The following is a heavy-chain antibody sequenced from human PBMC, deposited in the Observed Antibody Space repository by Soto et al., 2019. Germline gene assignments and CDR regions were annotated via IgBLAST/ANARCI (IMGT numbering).Heavy chain of an antibody. CDR1: GGSISSSSNY. Sequence: SETLSLTCTVSGGSISSSSNYWTWIRQPPGKGLEWIGRIYYSGSTDYNPSLESRVTISVDSPKNQFSLKLSSATAADAAVYYSATRGYGDYVGLSAYKYWGQGTLVTVFS. V-gene: IGHV4-39*01. D-gene: IGHD4-17*01. CDR2: IYYSGST. J-gene: IGHJ4*02. CDR3: ATRGYGDYVGLSAYKY.